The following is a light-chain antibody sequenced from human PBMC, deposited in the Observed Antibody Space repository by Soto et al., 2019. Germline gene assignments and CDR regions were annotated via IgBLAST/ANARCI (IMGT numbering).Light chain of an antibody. CDR2: GAS. J-gene: IGKJ1*01. CDR1: QSVSSN. V-gene: IGKV3-15*01. Sequence: EIVMTQSPATLSVSPGERATLSCRASQSVSSNLAWYQQKPGQAPMLLIYGASTSSTGIPARFSGSGSGTEFTLTISSLQSEDVADSYCQHYNNWPPWKFGQGTKVEIK. CDR3: QHYNNWPPWK.